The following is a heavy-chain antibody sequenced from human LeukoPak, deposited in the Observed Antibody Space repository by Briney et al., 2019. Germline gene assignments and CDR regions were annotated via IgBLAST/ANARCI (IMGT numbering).Heavy chain of an antibody. V-gene: IGHV4-30-4*02. CDR3: AREGSSHTSHAPFDS. CDR1: GGSISSGDHY. D-gene: IGHD2-2*01. Sequence: PSETLSLTCSVSGGSISSGDHYWSWIRQPPGKGLEWIGYSYYSGSTYYNPSLKSRVTISLDTFKNQFSLKLSSVTAADTAVYYCAREGSSHTSHAPFDSWGQGTLVIVSS. J-gene: IGHJ5*01. CDR2: SYYSGST.